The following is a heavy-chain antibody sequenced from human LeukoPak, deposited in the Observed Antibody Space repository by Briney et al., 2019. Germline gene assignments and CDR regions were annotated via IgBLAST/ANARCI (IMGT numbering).Heavy chain of an antibody. CDR2: IYYSGST. D-gene: IGHD4/OR15-4a*01. V-gene: IGHV4-30-4*01. Sequence: SETLSLTYTVSGGSISSGDYYWSWIRQPPGKGLEWIGYIYYSGSTYYHPSLKSRVTISVDTSKNQFSLKLCSVTAADTAVYYCARYSANYVWFDPWGQGTLVTVSS. CDR1: GGSISSGDYY. CDR3: ARYSANYVWFDP. J-gene: IGHJ5*02.